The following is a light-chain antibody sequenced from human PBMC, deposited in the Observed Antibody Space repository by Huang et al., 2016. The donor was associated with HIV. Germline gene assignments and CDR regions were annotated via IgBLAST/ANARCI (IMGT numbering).Light chain of an antibody. V-gene: IGKV3-15*01. J-gene: IGKJ1*01. CDR3: QQYNIWPPHT. Sequence: EIVMTQSPATLSVSPGARATLSCRASQSVFTNLAWYQQRHGQAPRLLIHCASTRATGIPARFSGSGSGREFSLTISSLQSEDSAVYYCQQYNIWPPHTFGQGTKVEIK. CDR2: CAS. CDR1: QSVFTN.